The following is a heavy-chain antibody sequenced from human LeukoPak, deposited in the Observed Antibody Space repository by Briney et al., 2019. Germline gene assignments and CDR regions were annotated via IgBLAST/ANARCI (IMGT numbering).Heavy chain of an antibody. Sequence: SETLSLTCTVSGGSISSSSYYWGWLRQPPGMGLEWLGSIYYTGSTYYNPSLKSRVTISVDTSKNQFSLKLSSVTAADTAVYYCARLRYYYDRTLDYWGQGTLVTVSS. J-gene: IGHJ4*02. CDR1: GGSISSSSYY. D-gene: IGHD3-22*01. CDR2: IYYTGST. V-gene: IGHV4-39*01. CDR3: ARLRYYYDRTLDY.